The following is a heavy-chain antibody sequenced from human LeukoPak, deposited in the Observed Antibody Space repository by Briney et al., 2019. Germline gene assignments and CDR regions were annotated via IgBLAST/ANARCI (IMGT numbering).Heavy chain of an antibody. V-gene: IGHV1-58*01. CDR1: GFNFARST. J-gene: IGHJ1*01. Sequence: SVKVSCKASGFNFARSTVLWARRTRGQSLEWIGWIVADSGNTNYAQKFEDRLTITRDMSTSTAYMELSSLRSEDTAVYFCAADPHSGGWSRPENFQQWGQGTLVTVSS. CDR2: IVADSGNT. CDR3: AADPHSGGWSRPENFQQ. D-gene: IGHD2-15*01.